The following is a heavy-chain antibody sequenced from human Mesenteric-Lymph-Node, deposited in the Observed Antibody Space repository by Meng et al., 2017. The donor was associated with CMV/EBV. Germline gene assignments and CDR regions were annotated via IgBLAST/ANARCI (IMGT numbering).Heavy chain of an antibody. Sequence: ASVKVSSKASGYTFTSYYMHWVRQAPGQGLEWMGIINPSGGSTSYAQKFQGRVTMTRDTSTSTVYMELSSLRSEDTAVYYCARDQGVKIFGVVIIDYWGQGTLVTVSS. V-gene: IGHV1-46*01. CDR1: GYTFTSYY. J-gene: IGHJ4*02. CDR3: ARDQGVKIFGVVIIDY. CDR2: INPSGGST. D-gene: IGHD3-3*01.